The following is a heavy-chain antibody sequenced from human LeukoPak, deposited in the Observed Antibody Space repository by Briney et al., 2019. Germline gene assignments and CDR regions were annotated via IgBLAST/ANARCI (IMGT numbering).Heavy chain of an antibody. CDR2: IYYSGST. CDR1: GGSISSSSYY. Sequence: SETLSLTCTVSGGSISSSSYYWGWIRQPPGKGLEWIGSIYYSGSTYYNPSLKSRVTISVDTSKNQFSLKLSSVTAADTAVYYCARHYYYDSSGSKYYFDYWGQGTLVTVSS. V-gene: IGHV4-39*01. D-gene: IGHD3-22*01. J-gene: IGHJ4*02. CDR3: ARHYYYDSSGSKYYFDY.